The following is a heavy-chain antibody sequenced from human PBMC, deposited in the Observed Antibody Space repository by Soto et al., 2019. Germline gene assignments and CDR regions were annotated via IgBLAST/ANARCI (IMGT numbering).Heavy chain of an antibody. CDR2: IYYSGST. Sequence: SETLSLTCTVSGGSISSSSYYWSWIRQHPGKGLEWIGYIYYSGSTYYNPSLKSRVTISVDTSKNQFSLKLSSVTAADTAVYYCARDAATYVDTAMVTGEDGMDVWGQGTTVTVSS. V-gene: IGHV4-31*03. CDR3: ARDAATYVDTAMVTGEDGMDV. CDR1: GGSISSSSYY. D-gene: IGHD5-18*01. J-gene: IGHJ6*02.